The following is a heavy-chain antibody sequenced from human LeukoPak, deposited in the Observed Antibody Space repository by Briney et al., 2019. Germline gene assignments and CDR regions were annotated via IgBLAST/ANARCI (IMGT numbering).Heavy chain of an antibody. V-gene: IGHV4-39*01. Sequence: SETLSLTCTVSGGSISSSSYYWGWLRQPPGKGLEWIGSIYYSGSTYYNPSLKSRVTISVDTSKNQFSLKLSSVTAADTAVYYCARLGGTTNYYYYMDVWGKGTTVTVSS. D-gene: IGHD1-7*01. CDR2: IYYSGST. CDR3: ARLGGTTNYYYYMDV. J-gene: IGHJ6*03. CDR1: GGSISSSSYY.